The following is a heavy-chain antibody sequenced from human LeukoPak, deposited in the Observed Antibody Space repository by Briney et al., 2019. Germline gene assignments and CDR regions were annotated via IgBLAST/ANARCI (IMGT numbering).Heavy chain of an antibody. V-gene: IGHV1-8*01. CDR3: ARGELSSNSFDY. D-gene: IGHD3-16*02. J-gene: IGHJ4*02. CDR2: MNPNSGNT. Sequence: ASVKVSCKASGYTFTSYDINWVRQATGQGLEWMGWMNPNSGNTGYAQKFQGRVTMTRNTSISTAYTELSSLRSEDTAVYYCARGELSSNSFDYWGQGTLVTVSS. CDR1: GYTFTSYD.